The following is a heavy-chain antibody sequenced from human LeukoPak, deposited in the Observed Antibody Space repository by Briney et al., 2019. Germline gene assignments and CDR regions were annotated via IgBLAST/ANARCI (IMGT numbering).Heavy chain of an antibody. CDR1: GFTFSDYY. J-gene: IGHJ4*02. CDR3: ARRAGAYSHPYDY. Sequence: GGSLRLSCAASGFTFSDYYMSWIRQAPGKGLEWVSYISSSGSTIYYADSVKGRFTISRDNAKNSLYLRMNSLRAEDTAVYYCARRAGAYSHPYDYWGQGTLVTVSS. D-gene: IGHD4/OR15-4a*01. V-gene: IGHV3-11*01. CDR2: ISSSGSTI.